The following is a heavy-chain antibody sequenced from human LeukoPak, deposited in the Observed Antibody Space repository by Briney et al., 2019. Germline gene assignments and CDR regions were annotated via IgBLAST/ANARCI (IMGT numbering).Heavy chain of an antibody. D-gene: IGHD3-3*01. V-gene: IGHV4-61*02. J-gene: IGHJ6*02. CDR3: ARGLYDFWSDFIYYGMVV. CDR2: LYTSGSN. Sequence: SETLSLTCTLPVGSISSGSDYWRWIRQPAGRGLEWIVCLYTSGSNNNNPSLKSQFTISVDTSKNQFSMKLGSVTAADTAVYYCARGLYDFWSDFIYYGMVVWGQGTTVTVSS. CDR1: VGSISSGSDY.